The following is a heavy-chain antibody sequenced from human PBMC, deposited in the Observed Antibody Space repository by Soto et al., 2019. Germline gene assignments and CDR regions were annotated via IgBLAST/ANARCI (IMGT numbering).Heavy chain of an antibody. J-gene: IGHJ4*02. Sequence: EVQLVESGGGLVQPGGSLRLSCAASGFTVSSNYMSWVSQAPGKGLEWVSVIYSGGSTYYADSVKGRFTISRDNSKNTLYLQMNSLRAEDTAVYYCAREGYSSSWYYWGQGTLVTVSS. D-gene: IGHD6-13*01. V-gene: IGHV3-66*01. CDR3: AREGYSSSWYY. CDR2: IYSGGST. CDR1: GFTVSSNY.